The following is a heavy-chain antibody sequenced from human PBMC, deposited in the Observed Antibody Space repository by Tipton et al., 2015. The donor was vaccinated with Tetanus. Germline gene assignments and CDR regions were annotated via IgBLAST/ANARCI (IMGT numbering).Heavy chain of an antibody. J-gene: IGHJ4*02. CDR1: GFIFSSYG. V-gene: IGHV3-33*01. D-gene: IGHD2-21*01. CDR2: SWYDGTDK. Sequence: SLRLSCAASGFIFSSYGIHWVRQAPGKGLEWVAVSWYDGTDKYYADSVKGRFTISRDNSKNTLYLQMNSPRAADTAVYYCARETDCVGGSFVSGGFLNWGQGTQGSVSS. CDR3: ARETDCVGGSFVSGGFLN.